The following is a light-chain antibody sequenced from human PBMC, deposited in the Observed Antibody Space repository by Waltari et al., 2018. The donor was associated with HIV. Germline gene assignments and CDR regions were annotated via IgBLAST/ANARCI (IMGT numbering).Light chain of an antibody. CDR1: QSIGSY. Sequence: EIVLTQSPATLSLSPGKRATLSCTASQSIGSYLAWYQQKPGQAPRLLIYDSSNRASGTPARFSGSGSGTDFTLTISSLEPEDFAVYYCHQRSNWPLTFGGGTKVEI. V-gene: IGKV3-11*01. J-gene: IGKJ4*01. CDR3: HQRSNWPLT. CDR2: DSS.